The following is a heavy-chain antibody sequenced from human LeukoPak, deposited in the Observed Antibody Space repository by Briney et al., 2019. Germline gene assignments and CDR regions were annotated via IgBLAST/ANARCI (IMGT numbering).Heavy chain of an antibody. V-gene: IGHV3-23*01. CDR2: ISGSGGST. J-gene: IGHJ4*02. D-gene: IGHD2-2*02. CDR3: ARDWEEYQLLYGAFDY. CDR1: GFTFSSYA. Sequence: GGSLRLSCAASGFTFSSYAMSWVRQAPGKGLEWVSAISGSGGSTYYADSVKGRFTISRDNSKNTLYLQMNSLRAEDTAVYYCARDWEEYQLLYGAFDYWGQGTLVTVSS.